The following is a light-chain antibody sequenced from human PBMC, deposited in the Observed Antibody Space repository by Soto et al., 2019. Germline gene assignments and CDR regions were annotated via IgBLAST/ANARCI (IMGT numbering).Light chain of an antibody. J-gene: IGKJ2*03. CDR3: QQYSRYSYR. CDR2: DAS. V-gene: IGKV1-5*01. Sequence: DIQMTQSPPTLSASVGDRVTITCRASQTINNWLAWYQQKPGKAPNLLIYDASSLQTGVPSRFSGSGSGTKFTLTISSLQPDDFATYYCQQYSRYSYRFGPGTKLEI. CDR1: QTINNW.